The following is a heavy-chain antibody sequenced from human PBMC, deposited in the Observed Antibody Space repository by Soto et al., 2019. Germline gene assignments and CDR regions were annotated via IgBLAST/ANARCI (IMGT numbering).Heavy chain of an antibody. CDR3: ARAAGGKPHDY. J-gene: IGHJ4*02. V-gene: IGHV4-34*01. D-gene: IGHD3-16*01. Sequence: SETLSLTCAVYGGSFGGYYWSWIRQPPGKGLEWIGEINHSGSTNYNPSLKSRVTISVDTSKNQFSLKLSSVTAADTAVYYCARAAGGKPHDYWGQGTLVTVSS. CDR2: INHSGST. CDR1: GGSFGGYY.